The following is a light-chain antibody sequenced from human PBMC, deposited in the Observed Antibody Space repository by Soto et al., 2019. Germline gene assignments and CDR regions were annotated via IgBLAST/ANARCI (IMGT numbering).Light chain of an antibody. Sequence: QSALTQPPSASGSPGQSVTISCTGTSSDVGGYIYVSWYQHHPGKAPKLIIYEVYKRPSGVPVRFSGSKSGNTAALTVSGLQAEDEADYYCSSYVGTNSYVFGTGTKLTVL. CDR1: SSDVGGYIY. CDR3: SSYVGTNSYV. V-gene: IGLV2-8*01. CDR2: EVY. J-gene: IGLJ1*01.